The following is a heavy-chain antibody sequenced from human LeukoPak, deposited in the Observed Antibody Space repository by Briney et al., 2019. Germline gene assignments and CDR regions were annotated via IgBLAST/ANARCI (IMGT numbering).Heavy chain of an antibody. CDR2: IYPGDPDT. CDR1: GYSFTSYW. V-gene: IGHV5-51*01. J-gene: IGHJ6*03. CDR3: ARQGCSSTSCYYYYYMDV. Sequence: GESLKISCKGSGYSFTSYWIGWVRQMPGKGLEWMGIIYPGDPDTRYSPSFQGQVTISADKPISTAYLQWSSLKASDTAMYYCARQGCSSTSCYYYYYMDVWGKGTTVTVSS. D-gene: IGHD2-2*01.